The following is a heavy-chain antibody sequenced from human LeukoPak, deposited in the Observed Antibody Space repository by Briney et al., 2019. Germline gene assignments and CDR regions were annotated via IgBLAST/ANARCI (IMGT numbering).Heavy chain of an antibody. V-gene: IGHV1-46*01. CDR1: GYTFTSYY. D-gene: IGHD6-19*01. J-gene: IGHJ4*02. Sequence: ASVKVSCKASGYTFTSYYMHWVRQAPGQGLEWMGIINPSGGSTSYAQKFQGRVTMTRDMSTSTVYMELSSLRSEDTAVYYCARVNRSSSGRMSIDYWGQGTLVTVSS. CDR3: ARVNRSSSGRMSIDY. CDR2: INPSGGST.